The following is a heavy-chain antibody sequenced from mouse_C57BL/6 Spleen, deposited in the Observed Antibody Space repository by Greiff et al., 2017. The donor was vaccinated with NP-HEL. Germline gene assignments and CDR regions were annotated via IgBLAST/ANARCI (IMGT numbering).Heavy chain of an antibody. CDR3: TRCYDYDGNYFDY. J-gene: IGHJ2*01. CDR2: IRNKANNHAT. Sequence: EVMLVESGGGLVQPGGSMKLSCAASGFTFSDAWMDWVRQSPEKGLEWVAEIRNKANNHATYYAESVKGRFTISRDDSKSSVYLQMNSLRAEDTGIYYCTRCYDYDGNYFDYWGQGTTLTVSS. D-gene: IGHD2-4*01. V-gene: IGHV6-6*01. CDR1: GFTFSDAW.